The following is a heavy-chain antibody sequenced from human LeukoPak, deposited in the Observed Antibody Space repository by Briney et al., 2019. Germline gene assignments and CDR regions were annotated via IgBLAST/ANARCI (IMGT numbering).Heavy chain of an antibody. J-gene: IGHJ5*02. Sequence: PGGSLRLSCAASGFTVSSNYMSWVRQAPGKVLEWVSVIYSGDSTYYADSVKGRFTISRDNSENTLYLQMSSLRAEDTAVYYCARLVRGGNWFDPWGQGTLVTVSS. V-gene: IGHV3-53*01. CDR1: GFTVSSNY. D-gene: IGHD3-10*01. CDR2: IYSGDST. CDR3: ARLVRGGNWFDP.